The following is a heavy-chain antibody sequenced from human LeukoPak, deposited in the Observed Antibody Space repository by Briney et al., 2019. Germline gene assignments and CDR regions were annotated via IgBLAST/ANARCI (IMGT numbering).Heavy chain of an antibody. CDR3: ARERSISYYYGMDV. Sequence: ASVKVSCKASGYTFTSYAMHWVRQAPGQRLEWMGWINAGNGNTKYSQKFQGRVTITRDTSASTAYMELSSLRSEDTAVYYCARERSISYYYGMDVWGQGTTVTVS. CDR1: GYTFTSYA. J-gene: IGHJ6*02. CDR2: INAGNGNT. D-gene: IGHD3-9*01. V-gene: IGHV1-3*01.